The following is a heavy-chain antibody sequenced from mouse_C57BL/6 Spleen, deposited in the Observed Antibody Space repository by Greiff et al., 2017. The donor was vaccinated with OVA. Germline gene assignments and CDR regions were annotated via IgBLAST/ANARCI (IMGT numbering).Heavy chain of an antibody. CDR3: ARPLPGYYYAMDY. CDR1: GYTFTDYY. V-gene: IGHV1-26*01. J-gene: IGHJ4*01. Sequence: VQLQQSGPELVKPGASVTISCKASGYTFTDYYMNWVKQSPGKSLEWIGDINPNNGGTSYNQKFKGKAILTVDKSSSTAYMELRSLTSEDSAVYYCARPLPGYYYAMDYWGQGTSVTVSS. CDR2: INPNNGGT.